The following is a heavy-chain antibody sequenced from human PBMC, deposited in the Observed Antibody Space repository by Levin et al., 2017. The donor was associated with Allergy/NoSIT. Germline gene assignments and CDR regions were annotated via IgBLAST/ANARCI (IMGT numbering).Heavy chain of an antibody. V-gene: IGHV1-2*02. D-gene: IGHD1-7*01. J-gene: IGHJ6*02. CDR2: INPNSGGT. Sequence: ASVKVSCKASGYTFTGYYMHWVRQAPGQGLEWMGWINPNSGGTNYAQKFQGRVTMTRDTSISTAYMELSRLRSDDTAVYYCARGLGSNWNYPRGGQYGMDVWGQGTTVTVSS. CDR3: ARGLGSNWNYPRGGQYGMDV. CDR1: GYTFTGYY.